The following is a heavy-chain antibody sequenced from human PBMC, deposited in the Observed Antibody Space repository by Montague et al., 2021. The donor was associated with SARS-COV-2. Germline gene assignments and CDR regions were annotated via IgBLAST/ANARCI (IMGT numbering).Heavy chain of an antibody. V-gene: IGHV2-70*11. CDR2: IDWDDDK. CDR3: ARMRIAAAGSPFDI. J-gene: IGHJ3*02. Sequence: PALGKPTQTLTLTCTFSRFSLSTSGMCVSWIRQPPGKALEWLARIDWDDDKYYSTSLKTRLTISKDTSKNQVVLTMTNMDPVDTATYYCARMRIAAAGSPFDIGGQGTMVTVSS. CDR1: RFSLSTSGMC. D-gene: IGHD6-13*01.